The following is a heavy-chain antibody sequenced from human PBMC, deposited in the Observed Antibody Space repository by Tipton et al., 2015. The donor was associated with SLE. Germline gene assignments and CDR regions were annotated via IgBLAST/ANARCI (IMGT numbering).Heavy chain of an antibody. Sequence: TLSLTCAVSDFSFSSYYWSWIRQPPGKGLEWIGYVYYSGSTNYNPSLRGRITTSVDTSKNQFSLKLTSVTAADTAVYYCARPSRGHGDYDNWGQGTQVTVSS. CDR3: ARPSRGHGDYDN. CDR1: DFSFSSYY. V-gene: IGHV4-59*08. CDR2: VYYSGST. J-gene: IGHJ4*02. D-gene: IGHD4-17*01.